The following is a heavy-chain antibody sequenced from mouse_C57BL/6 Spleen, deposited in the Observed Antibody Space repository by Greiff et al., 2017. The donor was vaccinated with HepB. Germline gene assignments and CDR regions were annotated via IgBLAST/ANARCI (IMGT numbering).Heavy chain of an antibody. D-gene: IGHD2-4*01. J-gene: IGHJ1*03. Sequence: EVMLVESGGGLVQPGGSLKLSCAASGFTFSDYYMYWVRQTPEKRLEWVAYISNGGGSTYYPDTVKGRFTISRDNAKNTLYLQMSRLKSEDTAMYYCARLYYDYDWYFDVWGTGTTVTVSS. V-gene: IGHV5-12*01. CDR3: ARLYYDYDWYFDV. CDR1: GFTFSDYY. CDR2: ISNGGGST.